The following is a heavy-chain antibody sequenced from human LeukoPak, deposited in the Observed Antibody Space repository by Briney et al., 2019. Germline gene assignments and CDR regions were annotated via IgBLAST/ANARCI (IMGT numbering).Heavy chain of an antibody. CDR1: GGTSSSYA. J-gene: IGHJ6*03. Sequence: SVKVSCKASGGTSSSYAISWVRQAPGQGLEWMGGIIPIFGTANYAQKFQGRVTITRNTSISTAYMELSSLRSEDTAVYYCARGLWGDFWSGDYYYYYMDVWGEGTTVTVSS. CDR2: IIPIFGTA. D-gene: IGHD3-3*01. CDR3: ARGLWGDFWSGDYYYYYMDV. V-gene: IGHV1-69*05.